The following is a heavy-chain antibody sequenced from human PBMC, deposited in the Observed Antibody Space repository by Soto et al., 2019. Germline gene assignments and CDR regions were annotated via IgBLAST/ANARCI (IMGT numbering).Heavy chain of an antibody. CDR2: INXDGSER. V-gene: IGHV3-7*01. D-gene: IGHD3-10*01. CDR1: GFTFSSCW. Sequence: GXXLXLSCAASGFTFSSCWMMWVRQAPGKGLEGXANINXDGSERYYVDSXKGQFTISXENAKNSLYLQMNSMRDEDTAVYYCVKDNRGSYWGQGTMVTVYS. CDR3: VKDNRGSY. J-gene: IGHJ4*02.